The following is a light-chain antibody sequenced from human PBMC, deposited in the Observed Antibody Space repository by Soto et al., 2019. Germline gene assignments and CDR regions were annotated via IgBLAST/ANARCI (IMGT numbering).Light chain of an antibody. CDR1: SSDVGAYNY. CDR2: EVS. J-gene: IGLJ1*01. Sequence: QSVLAQPASVSGSPGQSIAISCTGTSSDVGAYNYVSWYQQHPGKAPKLIVHEVSDRPSGFFDRFSGSKSGNPASLTFFGLQAEDEADYYCSSYTGAYPLVFGTGTKVTV. V-gene: IGLV2-14*01. CDR3: SSYTGAYPLV.